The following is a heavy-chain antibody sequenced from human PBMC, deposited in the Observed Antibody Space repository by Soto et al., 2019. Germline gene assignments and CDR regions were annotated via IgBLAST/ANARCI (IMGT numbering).Heavy chain of an antibody. V-gene: IGHV4-39*01. CDR1: GGSISSSSYY. D-gene: IGHD6-6*01. CDR2: IYYSGST. Sequence: PSETLSLTCTVSGGSISSSSYYWGWIRQPPGKGLEWIGSIYYSGSTYYNPSLKSRVTISVDTSKNQFSLKLSSVTAADTAVYYCARRDEEYSSSPWGQGTLVTVSS. CDR3: ARRDEEYSSSP. J-gene: IGHJ5*02.